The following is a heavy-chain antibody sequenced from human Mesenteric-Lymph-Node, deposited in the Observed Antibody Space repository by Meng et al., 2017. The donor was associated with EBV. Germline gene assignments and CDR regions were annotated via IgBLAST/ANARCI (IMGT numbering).Heavy chain of an antibody. CDR2: FYYSETT. CDR3: VRQAYNEIYPRQSDC. J-gene: IGHJ4*02. V-gene: IGHV4-39*01. D-gene: IGHD2-2*02. Sequence: QLQRSDPKLGEPEGTRTVTRSVEGGSISSTDYSWGWIRLSSGTGLECIGSFYYSETTYYSPSLKDRLTISADRSKNQFSLHLNSVTAADTAFYYCVRQAYNEIYPRQSDCWCQGTLVTVSS. CDR1: GGSISSTDYS.